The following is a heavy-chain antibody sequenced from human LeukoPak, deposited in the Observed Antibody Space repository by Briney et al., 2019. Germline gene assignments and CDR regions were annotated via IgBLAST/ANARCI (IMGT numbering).Heavy chain of an antibody. CDR1: GFTFGSYG. V-gene: IGHV3-30*03. Sequence: GGSLRLSCAASGFTFGSYGMHWVRQAPGKGLEWVAVISYDGSNKYYADSVKGRFTISRDNSKNTLYLQMNSLRAEDTAVYYCARGTLYYYGSGSYPTAFDYWGQGTLVTVSS. CDR2: ISYDGSNK. J-gene: IGHJ4*02. CDR3: ARGTLYYYGSGSYPTAFDY. D-gene: IGHD3-10*01.